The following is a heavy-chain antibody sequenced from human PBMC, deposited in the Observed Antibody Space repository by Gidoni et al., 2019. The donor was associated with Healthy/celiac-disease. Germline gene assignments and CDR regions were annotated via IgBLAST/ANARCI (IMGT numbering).Heavy chain of an antibody. V-gene: IGHV3-13*04. CDR3: ARVEDSGAFDI. J-gene: IGHJ3*02. CDR1: GFTFSSYD. CDR2: IGTAGDT. Sequence: EVQLVESGGGLVQPGGSLRLSCAASGFTFSSYDMHWVRQATGKGLEGVSAIGTAGDTYYPGSVKGRFTISRENAKNSLYLQMNSLRAGDTAVYYCARVEDSGAFDIWGQGTMVTVSS.